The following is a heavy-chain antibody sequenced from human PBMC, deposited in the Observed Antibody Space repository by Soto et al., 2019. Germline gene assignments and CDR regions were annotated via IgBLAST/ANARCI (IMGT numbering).Heavy chain of an antibody. V-gene: IGHV4-30-2*05. J-gene: IGHJ4*02. CDR1: GGSISSGGYS. Sequence: SETLSLTCAVSGGSISSGGYSWSWIRQPPGKGLEWIGYIYHSGSTYYNPSLKSRVTISVDTSKNQFSLKLSSVTAADTAVYYCATQSRVYDSSGYIDYWGQGTLVTVSS. D-gene: IGHD3-22*01. CDR3: ATQSRVYDSSGYIDY. CDR2: IYHSGST.